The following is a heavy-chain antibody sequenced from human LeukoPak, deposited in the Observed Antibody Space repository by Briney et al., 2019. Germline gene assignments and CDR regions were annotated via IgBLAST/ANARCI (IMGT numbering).Heavy chain of an antibody. CDR1: GGSISSYY. J-gene: IGHJ5*02. CDR2: IYYSGSI. CDR3: ARDGYNYGLDP. D-gene: IGHD5-24*01. V-gene: IGHV4-59*01. Sequence: SETLSLTCTVSGGSISSYYWSWIRQPPGKGLEWIGYIYYSGSINYNPSLKSRVTISVDTSKNQFSLKLSSVTAADTAVYYCARDGYNYGLDPWGQGTLVTVSS.